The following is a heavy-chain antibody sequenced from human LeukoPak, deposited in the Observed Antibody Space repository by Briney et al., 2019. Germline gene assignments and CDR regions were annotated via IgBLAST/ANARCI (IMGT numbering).Heavy chain of an antibody. CDR3: AGNQLPSHYFDY. Sequence: SQTLSLTCAISGDSVSRDSIAWNWIRQPPSRGLEWLGRTYYKSAWYNDYAVSVKGRIIINPDTSKNQFSLQLNSVTPEDTAVYYCAGNQLPSHYFDYWGQGTLVTVSS. CDR2: TYYKSAWYN. D-gene: IGHD2-2*01. J-gene: IGHJ4*02. V-gene: IGHV6-1*01. CDR1: GDSVSRDSIA.